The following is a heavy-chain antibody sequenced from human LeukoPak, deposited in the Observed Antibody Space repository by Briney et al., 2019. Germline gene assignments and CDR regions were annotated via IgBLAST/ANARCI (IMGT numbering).Heavy chain of an antibody. Sequence: SETLSLTCAVYGGSFSGYYWSWIRQPPGKGLEWIGEINHSGSTNYNPSLKSRVTKSVDTSKNQFSLKLSSVTAADTAVYYCARIPRLGIYWYFDLWGRGTLVTVSS. J-gene: IGHJ2*01. V-gene: IGHV4-34*01. D-gene: IGHD7-27*01. CDR2: INHSGST. CDR1: GGSFSGYY. CDR3: ARIPRLGIYWYFDL.